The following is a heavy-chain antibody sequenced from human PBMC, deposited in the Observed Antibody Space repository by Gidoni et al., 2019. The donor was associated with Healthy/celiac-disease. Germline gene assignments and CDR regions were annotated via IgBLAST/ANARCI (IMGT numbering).Heavy chain of an antibody. CDR1: GISLSNARMG. CDR2: IFSNDEK. D-gene: IGHD6-13*01. V-gene: IGHV2-26*01. CDR3: ARIYSSSWYGYYFDY. Sequence: QVTLKESGPVLVKPTETLTLTCTVSGISLSNARMGVSWIRQPPGKALEWLAHIFSNDEKSYSTSLKSRLTISKDTSKSQVVLTMTNMDPVDTATYYCARIYSSSWYGYYFDYWGQGTLVTVSS. J-gene: IGHJ4*02.